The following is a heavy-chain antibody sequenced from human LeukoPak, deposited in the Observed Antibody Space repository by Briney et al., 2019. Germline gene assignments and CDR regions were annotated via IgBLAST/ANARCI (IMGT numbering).Heavy chain of an antibody. CDR2: IYHSGRT. V-gene: IGHV4-38-2*02. CDR3: ARLLVRVPRAVAGRVRTKNYYMDV. D-gene: IGHD6-19*01. CDR1: GYSISSGYY. J-gene: IGHJ6*03. Sequence: SETLSLTCTVSGYSISSGYYWGWIRQPPGKGLEWIGIIYHSGRTDYNPSLKSRVTISEDTSKNQFSLKLSSVTAADTAVYYCARLLVRVPRAVAGRVRTKNYYMDVWGKGTTVTISS.